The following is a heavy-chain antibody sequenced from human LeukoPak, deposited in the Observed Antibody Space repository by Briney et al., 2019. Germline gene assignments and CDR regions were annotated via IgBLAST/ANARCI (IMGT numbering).Heavy chain of an antibody. CDR3: ARDLGTQFEYSSHQSPIPSDY. CDR2: ISYVGINK. V-gene: IGHV3-30*03. CDR1: GFTFSSYG. J-gene: IGHJ4*02. Sequence: PGRSLRLSCAASGFTFSSYGMHWVRQAPAKGWEGVAVISYVGINKYYADSVKGRFTISRDNSKNTLYLQMNSLRAEDTAVYYCARDLGTQFEYSSHQSPIPSDYWGQGTLVTVSS. D-gene: IGHD6-6*01.